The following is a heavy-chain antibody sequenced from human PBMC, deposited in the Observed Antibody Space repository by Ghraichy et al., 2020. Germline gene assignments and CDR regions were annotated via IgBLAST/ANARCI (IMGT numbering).Heavy chain of an antibody. Sequence: SETLSLTCAVYGGSFSGYYWSWIRQPPGKGLEWIGEINHSGSTNYNPSLKSRVTISVDTSKNQFSLKLSSVTAADTAVYYCARRLPYYDSSGYCDYWGQGTLVTVSS. CDR3: ARRLPYYDSSGYCDY. D-gene: IGHD3-22*01. V-gene: IGHV4-34*01. CDR1: GGSFSGYY. J-gene: IGHJ4*02. CDR2: INHSGST.